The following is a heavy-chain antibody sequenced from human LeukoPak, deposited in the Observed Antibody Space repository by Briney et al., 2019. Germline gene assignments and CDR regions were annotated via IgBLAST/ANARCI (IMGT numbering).Heavy chain of an antibody. J-gene: IGHJ4*02. CDR2: IYPGDSDT. CDR3: ARHSHCSGGSCYLELDY. D-gene: IGHD2-15*01. V-gene: IGHV5-51*01. Sequence: GESLKISCKGSGYIFTSYWIGWVRQLPGKGLEWMGIIYPGDSDTRYSPSLQGQVTISADKSISTAYLQWSSLKASDTARYYCARHSHCSGGSCYLELDYWGQGTLVTVSS. CDR1: GYIFTSYW.